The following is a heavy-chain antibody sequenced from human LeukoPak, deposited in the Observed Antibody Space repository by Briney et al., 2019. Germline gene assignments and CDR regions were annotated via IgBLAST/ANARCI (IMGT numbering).Heavy chain of an antibody. J-gene: IGHJ4*02. CDR3: ARAYYYDSSGYSAYFDY. D-gene: IGHD3-22*01. V-gene: IGHV4-39*07. CDR1: GGSISSTNYY. CDR2: IYYSGST. Sequence: SETLSLTCTVSGGSISSTNYYWGWIRQPPGKGLEWIGSIYYSGSTYYNPSLKSRVTISVDTSKNQFSLKVTSLTAADTAVYYCARAYYYDSSGYSAYFDYWGQGTLVTVSS.